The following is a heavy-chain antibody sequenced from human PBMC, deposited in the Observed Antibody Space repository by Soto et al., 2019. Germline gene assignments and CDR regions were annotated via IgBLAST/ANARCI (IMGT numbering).Heavy chain of an antibody. D-gene: IGHD3-16*01. CDR2: IYYSGST. CDR1: GGSISSGDHY. V-gene: IGHV4-30-4*01. J-gene: IGHJ4*02. CDR3: ARVKFASNFDH. Sequence: SETLSLTCTVSGGSISSGDHYWSWIRQPPGKGLEWIGYIYYSGSTYYNPSLKSRVTISVDTSKNQFSLKLSSVTAADTAVYYCARVKFASNFDHWGQGTLVTVSS.